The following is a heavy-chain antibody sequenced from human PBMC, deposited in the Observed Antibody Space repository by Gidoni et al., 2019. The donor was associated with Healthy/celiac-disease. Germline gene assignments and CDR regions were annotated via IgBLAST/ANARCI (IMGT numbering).Heavy chain of an antibody. CDR3: ARGRRVAMACPLDY. Sequence: QVQLQQWGAGLLKPSETLSLTCAVYGGSFSGYYWSWIRQPPGKGLEWIGEINHSGSTNYNPSLKSRVTISVDTSKNQFSLKLSSVTAADTAVYYCARGRRVAMACPLDYWGQGTLVTVSS. V-gene: IGHV4-34*01. CDR1: GGSFSGYY. D-gene: IGHD5-18*01. J-gene: IGHJ4*02. CDR2: INHSGST.